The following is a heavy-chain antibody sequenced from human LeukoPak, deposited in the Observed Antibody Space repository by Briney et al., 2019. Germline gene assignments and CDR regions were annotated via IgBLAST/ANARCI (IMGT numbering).Heavy chain of an antibody. D-gene: IGHD2-2*01. CDR2: IYYSGSA. CDR3: ARDIVVVPAAIDYFDY. V-gene: IGHV4-59*01. J-gene: IGHJ4*02. CDR1: GGSISSYY. Sequence: SETLSLTCTVSGGSISSYYWSWIRQPPGKGLEWIGYIYYSGSANYNPSLKSRVTISVDTSKNQFSLKLSSVTAADTAVYYCARDIVVVPAAIDYFDYWGQGTLVTVSS.